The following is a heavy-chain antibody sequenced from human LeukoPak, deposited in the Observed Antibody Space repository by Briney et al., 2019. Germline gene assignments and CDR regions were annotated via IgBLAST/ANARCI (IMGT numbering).Heavy chain of an antibody. CDR2: ISSSSSTI. D-gene: IGHD2-2*01. CDR3: VRASQLLTLSAEYFQH. V-gene: IGHV3-48*01. CDR1: GFTFSSYS. Sequence: TGGSLRLSCAASGFTFSSYSMNWVRQAPGKGLEWVSYISSSSSTIYYADSVKGRFTISRDNAKNSLYLQMNSLRAEDTAVYYCVRASQLLTLSAEYFQHWGQGTLVTVSS. J-gene: IGHJ1*01.